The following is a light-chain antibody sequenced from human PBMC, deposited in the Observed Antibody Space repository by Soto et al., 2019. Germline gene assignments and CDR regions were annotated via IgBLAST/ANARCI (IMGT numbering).Light chain of an antibody. CDR3: QQYGSSPYT. CDR1: QSVSSSY. Sequence: EIVLTQSPGTRSLSPGERATLSCRASQSVSSSYLAGYQQKPGQAPRLLIYGASSRATGIPDRFSGSGSGTDFALTISRLEPEDFAVYYCQQYGSSPYTFGQGTMLEIK. CDR2: GAS. V-gene: IGKV3-20*01. J-gene: IGKJ2*01.